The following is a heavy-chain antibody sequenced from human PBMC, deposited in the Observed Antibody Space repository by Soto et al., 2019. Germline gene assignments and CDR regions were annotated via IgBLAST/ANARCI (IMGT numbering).Heavy chain of an antibody. V-gene: IGHV4-59*08. D-gene: IGHD5-18*01. CDR3: ARRYSYGHFDY. CDR2: IYNSGST. J-gene: IGHJ4*02. CDR1: GASISSSY. Sequence: QVQLQESGPGLVKPSETLSLTCTVSGASISSSYWSWIRQPPGKGLEWIGYIYNSGSTTYNPSLKIRVTISVDTSKHQFSLKLSSVTAADTAVYYCARRYSYGHFDYWGQGTLVTVSS.